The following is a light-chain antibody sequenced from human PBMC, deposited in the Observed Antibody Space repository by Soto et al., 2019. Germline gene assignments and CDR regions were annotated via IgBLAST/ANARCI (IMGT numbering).Light chain of an antibody. CDR1: SSNIGGNT. CDR3: STWDDSLNGPL. Sequence: QSVLTQPPSASGTPGQRVTISCSGSSSNIGGNTVNWYQQVPGAAPKLIIFNNSQRPSGVPDRFSGSKSGTSASLAIGGLQSGDEADYYCSTWDDSLNGPLFGGGTKLTVL. J-gene: IGLJ2*01. V-gene: IGLV1-44*01. CDR2: NNS.